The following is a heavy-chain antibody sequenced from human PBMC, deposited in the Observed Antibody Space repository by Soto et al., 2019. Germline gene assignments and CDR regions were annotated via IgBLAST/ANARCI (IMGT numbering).Heavy chain of an antibody. CDR3: ARGDDTANIDY. Sequence: GGSLRLSCAASGFTFSSYSMNWVRQAPGKGLEWVSSISSSSSYIYYADSVKGRFTTSRDNAKNSLYLQMNSLRAEDTAVYYCARGDDTANIDYWGQGTLVTVSS. V-gene: IGHV3-21*01. CDR1: GFTFSSYS. D-gene: IGHD5-18*01. J-gene: IGHJ4*02. CDR2: ISSSSSYI.